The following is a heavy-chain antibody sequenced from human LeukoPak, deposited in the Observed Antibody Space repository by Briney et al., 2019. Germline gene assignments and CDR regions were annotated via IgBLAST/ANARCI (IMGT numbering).Heavy chain of an antibody. Sequence: ASVKVSCKASGYTFTSYYMHWVRQAPGQGLEWMGIINPSGGSTSYAQKFQGRVTMTRDMSTSTVYMELSSLRSEDTAVYYCARGSMGYCGGDCYSGRWFDPWGQGTLVTVSS. J-gene: IGHJ5*02. D-gene: IGHD2-21*02. CDR1: GYTFTSYY. V-gene: IGHV1-46*01. CDR3: ARGSMGYCGGDCYSGRWFDP. CDR2: INPSGGST.